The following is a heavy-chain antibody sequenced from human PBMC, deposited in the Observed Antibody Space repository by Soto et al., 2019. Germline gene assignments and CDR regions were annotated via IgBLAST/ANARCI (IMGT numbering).Heavy chain of an antibody. D-gene: IGHD3-10*01. Sequence: DVQLVESGGGLVKPGGSLRLSCAVSGVIFRNAGMNWVRQAPGKGLVWVCRIKSKRNGATTDDAATAKGRFTISRDDSTDTLHLQMDNLKPEDTAVYYCTTAGGETHYSGTDVYIVDYWGQGTLVTVSS. CDR2: IKSKRNGATT. J-gene: IGHJ4*02. CDR3: TTAGGETHYSGTDVYIVDY. V-gene: IGHV3-15*07. CDR1: GVIFRNAG.